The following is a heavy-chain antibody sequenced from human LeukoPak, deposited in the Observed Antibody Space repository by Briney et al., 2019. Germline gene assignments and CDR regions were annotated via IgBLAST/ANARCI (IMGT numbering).Heavy chain of an antibody. J-gene: IGHJ4*02. D-gene: IGHD3-10*01. CDR1: GGSFSGYY. CDR3: ARASGSSLRGAYFDY. V-gene: IGHV4-34*01. Sequence: SETLSLTCAVYGGSFSGYYWSWIRQPPGKGLEWIGEINHSGSTNYNPSLKSRVTISVDTSKNQFSLKLSSVTAADTAVYYCARASGSSLRGAYFDYWGQGTLVTVSS. CDR2: INHSGST.